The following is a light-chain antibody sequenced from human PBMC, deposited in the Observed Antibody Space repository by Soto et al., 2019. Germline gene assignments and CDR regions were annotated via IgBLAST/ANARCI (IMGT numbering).Light chain of an antibody. Sequence: VLTQPPSASGTPGQRVTISCSGSSSNIGGNPVNWYQQLPGTAPKLLIYNNNQRPSGVPDRFSGSKSGTSASLAISGLQSEDEADYYCAAWHDSLNGPVFGGGTKVTVL. V-gene: IGLV1-44*01. CDR2: NNN. CDR1: SSNIGGNP. J-gene: IGLJ3*02. CDR3: AAWHDSLNGPV.